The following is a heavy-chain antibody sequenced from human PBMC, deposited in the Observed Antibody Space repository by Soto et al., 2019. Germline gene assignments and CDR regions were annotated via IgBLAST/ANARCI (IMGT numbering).Heavy chain of an antibody. Sequence: GGFLRLSCAASGFTFSDYYMSWIRQAPGKGLEWVSYISSSGSTIYYADSVKGRFTISRDNAKNSLYLQMNSLRAEDTAVYYCASDSVPLRYMDVWGKGTTITVSS. J-gene: IGHJ6*03. CDR3: ASDSVPLRYMDV. CDR1: GFTFSDYY. D-gene: IGHD3-10*01. V-gene: IGHV3-11*01. CDR2: ISSSGSTI.